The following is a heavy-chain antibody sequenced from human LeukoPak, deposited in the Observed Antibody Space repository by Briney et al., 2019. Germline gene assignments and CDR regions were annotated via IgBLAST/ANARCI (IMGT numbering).Heavy chain of an antibody. D-gene: IGHD2-2*02. J-gene: IGHJ5*02. CDR3: AREAWGVPAAIGVGRFDP. V-gene: IGHV4-59*12. CDR1: GGSISSYY. Sequence: SETLSLTCTVSGGSISSYYWSWIRQPPGKGLEWIGYIYYSGSTNYNPSLKSRVTISVDTSKNQFSLKLSSVTAADTAVYYCAREAWGVPAAIGVGRFDPWGQGTLVTVSS. CDR2: IYYSGST.